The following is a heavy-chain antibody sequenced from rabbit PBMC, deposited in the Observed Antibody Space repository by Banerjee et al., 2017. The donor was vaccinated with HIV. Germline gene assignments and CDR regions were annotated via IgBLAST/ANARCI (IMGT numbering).Heavy chain of an antibody. Sequence: QEQLEESGGGLVKPEGSLTLTCKASGFDLSSYYYMCWVRQAPGKGLEWIACISSDAGVTDYASWAKGRFTISKSSSTTVTLQMTSLTAADTATYFCARRDAAATNYGRIALWGPGTLVTVS. CDR3: ARRDAAATNYGRIAL. D-gene: IGHD8-1*01. CDR1: GFDLSSYYY. CDR2: ISSDAGVT. V-gene: IGHV1S45*01. J-gene: IGHJ6*01.